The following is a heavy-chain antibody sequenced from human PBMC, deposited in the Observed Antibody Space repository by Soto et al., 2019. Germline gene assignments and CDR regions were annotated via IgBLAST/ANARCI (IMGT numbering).Heavy chain of an antibody. CDR1: GFTFSSYG. D-gene: IGHD5-18*01. V-gene: IGHV3-30*18. CDR3: AKDEYSYGYPFDY. J-gene: IGHJ4*02. Sequence: QVQLVESGGGVVQPGRSLRLSCAASGFTFSSYGMHWVRQAPGKGLEWVAVISYDGSNKYYADSVKGRFTISRDNSKNTLYLQMTSLRAEDTAVYYCAKDEYSYGYPFDYWGQGTLFTVSS. CDR2: ISYDGSNK.